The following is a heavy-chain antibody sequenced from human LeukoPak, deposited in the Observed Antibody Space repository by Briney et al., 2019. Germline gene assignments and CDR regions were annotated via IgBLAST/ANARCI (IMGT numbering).Heavy chain of an antibody. Sequence: PSETLSLTCTVSGGSISSSSYYWGWIRQPPGKGLQWIGYIHYSGSTNYNPSLKSRVTLSLDTSKNQFSLIVTSVTAADTAVYYCARGYSSAWTGFDYWGQGTLVTVSS. CDR2: IHYSGST. CDR3: ARGYSSAWTGFDY. V-gene: IGHV4-61*05. D-gene: IGHD6-25*01. J-gene: IGHJ4*02. CDR1: GGSISSSSYY.